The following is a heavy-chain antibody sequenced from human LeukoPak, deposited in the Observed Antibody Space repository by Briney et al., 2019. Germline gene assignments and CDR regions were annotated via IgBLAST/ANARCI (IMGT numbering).Heavy chain of an antibody. Sequence: SETLSLTCAVSGGSISSNSYYWGWIRQPPGKGLEWIGSIYYSGSTYYNRSLKSRVTISVDTSKNQFSLKLSSVTVADTAVYYCARTRYYYNSRSYGAPYYFDYWGQGTLVTVSS. CDR2: IYYSGST. CDR3: ARTRYYYNSRSYGAPYYFDY. J-gene: IGHJ4*02. D-gene: IGHD3-10*01. V-gene: IGHV4-39*01. CDR1: GGSISSNSYY.